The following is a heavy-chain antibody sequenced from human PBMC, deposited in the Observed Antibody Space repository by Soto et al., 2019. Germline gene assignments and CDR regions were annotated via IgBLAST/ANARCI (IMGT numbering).Heavy chain of an antibody. CDR3: ARLGRCSTYYCYYMDV. Sequence: EASVKVSCKASGFTFTSSAMQWVRQARGQRLEWIGWIVVGSGNTNYAQNFQERVTITRDTSTSTAYMELSSLRSDDTAVYYCARLGRCSTYYCYYMDVWGQGTTVTISS. CDR1: GFTFTSSA. CDR2: IVVGSGNT. D-gene: IGHD2-2*01. J-gene: IGHJ6*03. V-gene: IGHV1-58*02.